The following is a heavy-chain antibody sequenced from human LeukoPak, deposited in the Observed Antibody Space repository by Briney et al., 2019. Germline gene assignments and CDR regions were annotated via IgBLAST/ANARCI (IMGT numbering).Heavy chain of an antibody. J-gene: IGHJ4*02. CDR3: ARGIEMSASP. V-gene: IGHV1-8*01. Sequence: VSVKVSCKASGYTFVSHDINWVRQATGQGLEWMGRMNPNSGNTDYAQKSQGRVTMTRNTSISTAYMELSSLRSEDTAVYYCARGIEMSASPWGQGTLVTVSS. CDR2: MNPNSGNT. D-gene: IGHD5-24*01. CDR1: GYTFVSHD.